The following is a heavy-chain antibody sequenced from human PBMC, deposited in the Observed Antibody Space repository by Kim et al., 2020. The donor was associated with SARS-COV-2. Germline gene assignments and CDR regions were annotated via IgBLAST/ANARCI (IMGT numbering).Heavy chain of an antibody. J-gene: IGHJ4*02. Sequence: PSLKSRVTIAVDKSKSQFSLKLSSVTAADTAVYYCARRVVVAAKYYFDYWGQGTLVTVSS. D-gene: IGHD2-15*01. CDR3: ARRVVVAAKYYFDY. V-gene: IGHV4-4*02.